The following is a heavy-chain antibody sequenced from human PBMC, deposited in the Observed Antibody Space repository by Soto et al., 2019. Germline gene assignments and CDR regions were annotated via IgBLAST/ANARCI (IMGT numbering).Heavy chain of an antibody. D-gene: IGHD6-13*01. CDR3: AREGGYSSSRYVYYYGMDV. CDR1: GGSFSGYY. CDR2: INHSGST. Sequence: QVQLQQWGAGLLKPSETLSLTCAVYGGSFSGYYWSWIRQPPGKGLEWIGEINHSGSTNYNPSLKSRVTISVDTSKNQCSLKLSSVTAADTAVYYCAREGGYSSSRYVYYYGMDVWGQGTTVTVSS. V-gene: IGHV4-34*01. J-gene: IGHJ6*02.